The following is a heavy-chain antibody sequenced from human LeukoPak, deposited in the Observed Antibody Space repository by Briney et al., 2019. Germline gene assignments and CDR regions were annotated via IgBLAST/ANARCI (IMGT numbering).Heavy chain of an antibody. CDR1: GGSISSGGYY. Sequence: SQTLSLTCTVSGGSISSGGYYWSWIRQHPGKGLEWIGYIYYSGSTYYNPSLKSRVTISVDTSKNQFSLRLSSVTAADTAMYYCAGNDYGDYKSSFDYWGQGTLVTVSS. CDR3: AGNDYGDYKSSFDY. D-gene: IGHD4-17*01. J-gene: IGHJ4*02. CDR2: IYYSGST. V-gene: IGHV4-31*03.